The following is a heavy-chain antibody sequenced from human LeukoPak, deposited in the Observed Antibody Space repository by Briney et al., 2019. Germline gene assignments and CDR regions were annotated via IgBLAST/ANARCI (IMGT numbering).Heavy chain of an antibody. V-gene: IGHV1-24*01. D-gene: IGHD4-23*01. Sequence: FQGRITMTEDTSTDTAYMELSSLRSEDTAVYYCARGAGGYMDVWGKGTTVTVSS. J-gene: IGHJ6*03. CDR3: ARGAGGYMDV.